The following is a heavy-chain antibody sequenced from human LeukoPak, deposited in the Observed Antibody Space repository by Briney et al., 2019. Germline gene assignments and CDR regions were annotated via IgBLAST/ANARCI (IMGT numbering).Heavy chain of an antibody. V-gene: IGHV1-18*01. CDR3: ARINYDFWSGYSDY. D-gene: IGHD3-3*01. CDR1: GYTFTSYG. Sequence: ASVKVSCKASGYTFTSYGISWVRQAPGQGLEWMGWISAYNGNTNYAQKLQGRVTMTTDTSTSTAYMELRSLRSDDTAVYYCARINYDFWSGYSDYWGQGTLVTVSS. J-gene: IGHJ4*02. CDR2: ISAYNGNT.